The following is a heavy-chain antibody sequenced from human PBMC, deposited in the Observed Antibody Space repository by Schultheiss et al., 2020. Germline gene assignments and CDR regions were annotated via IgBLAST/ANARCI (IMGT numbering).Heavy chain of an antibody. D-gene: IGHD3-22*01. V-gene: IGHV3-66*01. CDR1: EFTVTNNY. CDR3: AREHSSGYYSNYWYFDL. Sequence: GGSLRLSCAASEFTVTNNYMSWVRQAPGKGLEWVSVIYSDGSTYYADSVKDRFTISRDNAKNMLYLQMDSLRAEDTAVYYCAREHSSGYYSNYWYFDLWGRGTLVTVSS. J-gene: IGHJ2*01. CDR2: IYSDGST.